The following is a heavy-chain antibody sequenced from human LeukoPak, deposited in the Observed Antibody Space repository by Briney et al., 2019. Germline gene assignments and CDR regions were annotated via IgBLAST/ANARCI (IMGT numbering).Heavy chain of an antibody. Sequence: SETLSLTCSVSGGSISSNYWNWIRQPPGKGLEWIGYIYYSGSTIYNPSLKSRVTISLDTSKNQFSLRLRSVTAADTAVYYCARQGGWYGLYNLFDPWGQGTLVTVSS. D-gene: IGHD6-19*01. CDR3: ARQGGWYGLYNLFDP. V-gene: IGHV4-59*08. J-gene: IGHJ5*02. CDR2: IYYSGST. CDR1: GGSISSNY.